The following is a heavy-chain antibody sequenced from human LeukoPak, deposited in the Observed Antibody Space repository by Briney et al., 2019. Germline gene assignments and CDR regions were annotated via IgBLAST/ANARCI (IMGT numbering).Heavy chain of an antibody. CDR3: ATGDMTTVVTGRAFDI. J-gene: IGHJ3*02. CDR1: GYTFTDYY. CDR2: VDPEDGET. Sequence: ASVKISCKASGYTFTDYYMHWVQQAPGKGLEWMGRVDPEDGETIYAEKFQGRVTITADTSTDTAYIELSSLRSEDTAVYYCATGDMTTVVTGRAFDIWGQGTMVTVSS. D-gene: IGHD4-23*01. V-gene: IGHV1-69-2*01.